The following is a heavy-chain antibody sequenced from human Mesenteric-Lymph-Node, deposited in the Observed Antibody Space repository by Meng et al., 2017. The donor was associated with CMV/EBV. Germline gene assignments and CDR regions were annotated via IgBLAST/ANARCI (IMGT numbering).Heavy chain of an antibody. CDR3: VKGYYDFWSGYFDGMDV. J-gene: IGHJ6*02. CDR2: ISWDGGST. CDR1: GFTFDDYT. Sequence: GESLKISCAASGFTFDDYTMHWVRQAPGKGLEWVSLISWDGGSTYYADSVKGRFTISRDNSKNSLYLQMNSLRNEDTALYYCVKGYYDFWSGYFDGMDVWGQGTTVTVSS. D-gene: IGHD3-3*01. V-gene: IGHV3-43*01.